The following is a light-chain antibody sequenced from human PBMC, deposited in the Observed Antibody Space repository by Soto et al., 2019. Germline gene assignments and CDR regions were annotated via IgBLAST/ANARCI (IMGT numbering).Light chain of an antibody. Sequence: QSALTQPASVSGSPGQSITISCTGTSSDVGGYNYVSWYQQHPGEAPKLMIYDVSNRPSGVSNRFSGSKSGNTASLTISGLQAEDEADYYCFSYTTSSTLYVVFGGGTKPTVL. CDR3: FSYTTSSTLYVV. V-gene: IGLV2-14*01. J-gene: IGLJ2*01. CDR1: SSDVGGYNY. CDR2: DVS.